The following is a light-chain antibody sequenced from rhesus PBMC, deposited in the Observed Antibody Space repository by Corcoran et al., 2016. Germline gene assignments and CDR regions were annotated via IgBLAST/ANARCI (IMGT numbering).Light chain of an antibody. Sequence: DIQMTQAPSSLSASVGDTVTITCRASQGISNYLAWYQQKPGKAPKPLIFYASTLERGVPSRFSGRGSGTDFTRTLSGLQPEDFAIYYCQQHNTYPRTFGQGTTVEIK. CDR1: QGISNY. J-gene: IGKJ1*01. CDR2: YAS. CDR3: QQHNTYPRT. V-gene: IGKV1S14*01.